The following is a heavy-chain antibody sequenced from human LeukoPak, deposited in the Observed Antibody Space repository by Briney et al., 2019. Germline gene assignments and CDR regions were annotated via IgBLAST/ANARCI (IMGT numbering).Heavy chain of an antibody. CDR1: GFTFSSNA. V-gene: IGHV3-30*04. Sequence: GGSLRLSCAASGFTFSSNAMHWVRQAPGKGLEWVAFVSYDGGINSYADFVKGRFTISRDNSKNTLYLQMNTLRREDTAVYFCARDLSRTYTVDYWGQGTLVTVSS. CDR3: ARDLSRTYTVDY. D-gene: IGHD2-2*02. CDR2: VSYDGGIN. J-gene: IGHJ4*02.